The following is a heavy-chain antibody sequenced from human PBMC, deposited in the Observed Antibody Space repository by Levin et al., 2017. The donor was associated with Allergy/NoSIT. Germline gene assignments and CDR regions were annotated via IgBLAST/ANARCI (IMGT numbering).Heavy chain of an antibody. CDR3: ARQDAVAGGGYFDY. Sequence: GGSLRLSCAASGFTFSTYSMHWVRQAPGKGLERVAGIWYDGSNEYYADSVKGRFTISRDNSKNTLYLQMDSLRAEDTAMYYCARQDAVAGGGYFDYWGQGSLVTVSA. J-gene: IGHJ4*02. D-gene: IGHD6-19*01. CDR1: GFTFSTYS. CDR2: IWYDGSNE. V-gene: IGHV3-33*01.